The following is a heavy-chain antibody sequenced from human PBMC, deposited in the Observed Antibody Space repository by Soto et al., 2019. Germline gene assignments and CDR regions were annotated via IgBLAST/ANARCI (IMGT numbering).Heavy chain of an antibody. J-gene: IGHJ4*02. D-gene: IGHD6-19*01. CDR1: GVSISSKNFD. CDR3: ATTRGIAVGGSFDY. Sequence: SETLSLTCTVSGVSISSKNFDWGWIRQSPGKGLEWIGTLYSGSTFSSLSLKNRVTISVDTSKNQVSLKLRSVAAADTAIYYCATTRGIAVGGSFDYWGQGIQVTVSS. V-gene: IGHV4-39*01. CDR2: LYSGST.